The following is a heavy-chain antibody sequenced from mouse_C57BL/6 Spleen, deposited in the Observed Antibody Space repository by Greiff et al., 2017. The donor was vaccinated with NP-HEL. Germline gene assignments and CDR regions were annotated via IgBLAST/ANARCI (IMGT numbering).Heavy chain of an antibody. V-gene: IGHV14-4*01. CDR1: GFNIKDDY. CDR2: IDPENGDT. CDR3: TTAQATAWFAY. D-gene: IGHD3-2*02. Sequence: EVKLMESGAELVRPGASVKLSCTASGFNIKDDYMHWVKQRPEQGLEWIGWIDPENGDTEYASKFQGKATITADTSSNTAYLQLSSLTSEDTAVYYCTTAQATAWFAYWGQGTLVTVSA. J-gene: IGHJ3*01.